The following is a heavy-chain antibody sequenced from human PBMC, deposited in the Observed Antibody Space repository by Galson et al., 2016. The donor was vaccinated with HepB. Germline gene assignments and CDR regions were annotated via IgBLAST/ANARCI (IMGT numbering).Heavy chain of an antibody. D-gene: IGHD3-16*01. J-gene: IGHJ4*02. CDR2: INAGNGNT. CDR3: ARDMALGFDF. Sequence: SCKASGYTFPGYVMHWVRQAPGQRLEWMGWINAGNGNTKYSQKFQDRVTITRDTSASTAYMELSSLRSEDTAVYYCARDMALGFDFWGQGTLVIVSS. CDR1: GYTFPGYV. V-gene: IGHV1-3*01.